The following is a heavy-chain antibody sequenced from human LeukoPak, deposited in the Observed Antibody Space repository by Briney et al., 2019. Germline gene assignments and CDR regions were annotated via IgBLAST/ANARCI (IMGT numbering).Heavy chain of an antibody. CDR3: AGFWSDKTTTGYMDV. Sequence: AGGSLRLSCAASRFTFNNYWMSWVRQAPGKGLEWVATIKRDGSEKYYVDPVKGRFTISRDNAKNSLYLQMNSLRAEDTAVYYCAGFWSDKTTTGYMDVWGKGTTVTVSS. D-gene: IGHD3-3*01. CDR2: IKRDGSEK. CDR1: RFTFNNYW. J-gene: IGHJ6*03. V-gene: IGHV3-7*01.